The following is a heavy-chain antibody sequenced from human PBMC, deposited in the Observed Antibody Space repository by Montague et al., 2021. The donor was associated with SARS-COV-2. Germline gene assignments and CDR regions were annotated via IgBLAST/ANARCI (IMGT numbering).Heavy chain of an antibody. CDR2: TYYGSSWNT. CDR3: ARGWNYAFDI. Sequence: CAISGDSVSRHNPASNWIRHSPSRGLELLGSTYYGSSWNTDYAVSVKSRITISPDTSKNQFSLHLNSVTPEDTAVYYCARGWNYAFDIWSQGTMVTVSS. J-gene: IGHJ3*02. V-gene: IGHV6-1*01. CDR1: GDSVSRHNPA. D-gene: IGHD1-7*01.